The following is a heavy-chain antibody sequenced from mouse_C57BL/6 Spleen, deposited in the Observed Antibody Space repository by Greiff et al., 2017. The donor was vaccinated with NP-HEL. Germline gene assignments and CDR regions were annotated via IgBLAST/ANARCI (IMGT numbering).Heavy chain of an antibody. J-gene: IGHJ1*03. Sequence: EVNVVESGGGLVKPGGSLKLSCAASGFTFSDYGMHWVRQAPEKGLEWVAYISSGSSTIYYADTVKGRFTISRDNAKNTLFLQMTSLRSEDTAMYYCASYYGSSYDWYFDVWGTGTTVTVSS. D-gene: IGHD1-1*01. CDR2: ISSGSSTI. CDR1: GFTFSDYG. V-gene: IGHV5-17*01. CDR3: ASYYGSSYDWYFDV.